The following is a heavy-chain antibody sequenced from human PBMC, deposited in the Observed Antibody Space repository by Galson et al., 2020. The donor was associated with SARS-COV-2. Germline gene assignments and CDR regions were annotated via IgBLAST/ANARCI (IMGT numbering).Heavy chain of an antibody. Sequence: SGPTLVKPTQTLTLTCTFSGFSLSTSGVGVGWIRQPPGKALEWLALIYWDDDKRYSPSLKSRLTITKDTSKNQVVLTMTNMDPVDTATYYCAHDRGIRRRSYYYGSGSYGWFDPWGQGTLVTVSS. J-gene: IGHJ5*02. V-gene: IGHV2-5*02. CDR1: GFSLSTSGVG. D-gene: IGHD3-10*01. CDR2: IYWDDDK. CDR3: AHDRGIRRRSYYYGSGSYGWFDP.